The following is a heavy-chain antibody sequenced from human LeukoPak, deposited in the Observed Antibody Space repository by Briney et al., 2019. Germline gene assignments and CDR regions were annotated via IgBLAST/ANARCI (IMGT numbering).Heavy chain of an antibody. CDR1: GFTFSDYY. CDR3: ARGRYYYDSSGYLDY. J-gene: IGHJ4*02. Sequence: GGSLRLSCAASGFTFSDYYMTWIRQAPGKGLEWVSYISRSGNTIYYADSLKGRFTISRDNAKTSLYLQMNSLRAEDTAVYYCARGRYYYDSSGYLDYWGQGTLVTVSS. V-gene: IGHV3-11*04. D-gene: IGHD3-22*01. CDR2: ISRSGNTI.